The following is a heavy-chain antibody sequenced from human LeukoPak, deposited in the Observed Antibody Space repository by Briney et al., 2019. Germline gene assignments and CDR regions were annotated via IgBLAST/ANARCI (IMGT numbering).Heavy chain of an antibody. CDR1: GGTFSSYY. V-gene: IGHV4-4*09. Sequence: SETLSLTCTVSGGTFSSYYWSWIRQPPGKGLEWIGYIYTSGSTNYKPSLKSRVTISVDTSKNQISLKLSSVTAADTAVYYCASADFHFGGLFDPWGQGTLVTVSS. J-gene: IGHJ5*02. CDR2: IYTSGST. CDR3: ASADFHFGGLFDP. D-gene: IGHD3-3*01.